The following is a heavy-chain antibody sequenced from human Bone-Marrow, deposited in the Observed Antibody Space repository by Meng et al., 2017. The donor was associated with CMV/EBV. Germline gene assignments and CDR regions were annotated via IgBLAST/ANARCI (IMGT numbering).Heavy chain of an antibody. CDR1: FTFSSYG. CDR3: VRGTPRIFEWLLDISFDY. V-gene: IGHV3-33*01. D-gene: IGHD3-3*01. CDR2: IWYDGGKK. J-gene: IGHJ4*02. Sequence: FTFSSYGMHWARRAPGKGLEWVAVIWYDGGKKYYADSVKGRFSISRDNSKNTLYLQMNSLRAEDTAVYYCVRGTPRIFEWLLDISFDYWGQGTLVTVSS.